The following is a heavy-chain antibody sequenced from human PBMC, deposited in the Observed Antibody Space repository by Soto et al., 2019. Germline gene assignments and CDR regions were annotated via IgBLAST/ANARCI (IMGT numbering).Heavy chain of an antibody. V-gene: IGHV5-10-1*01. CDR2: IDPSDSYT. J-gene: IGHJ5*02. CDR1: GYSFTSYW. D-gene: IGHD6-6*01. CDR3: ARHGIAARASGWFDP. Sequence: PGESLKISCKGSGYSFTSYWISWVRQMPGKGLEWMGRIDPSDSYTNYSPSFQGHVTISADKSISTAYLQWSSLKASDTAMYYCARHGIAARASGWFDPWGQGTLVTVSS.